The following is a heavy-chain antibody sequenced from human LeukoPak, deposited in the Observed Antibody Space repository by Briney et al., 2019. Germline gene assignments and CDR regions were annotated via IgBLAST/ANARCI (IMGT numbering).Heavy chain of an antibody. Sequence: KPSETLSLTCAVYGGSFSGYYWSWIRQPPGKGLEWIGEINHSGSTNYNPSLKSRVTISVDTSKNQFSLKLSSVTAADTAVYYCASSDGELLLDPWGQGTLVTVSS. J-gene: IGHJ5*02. CDR2: INHSGST. CDR3: ASSDGELLLDP. V-gene: IGHV4-34*01. D-gene: IGHD1-26*01. CDR1: GGSFSGYY.